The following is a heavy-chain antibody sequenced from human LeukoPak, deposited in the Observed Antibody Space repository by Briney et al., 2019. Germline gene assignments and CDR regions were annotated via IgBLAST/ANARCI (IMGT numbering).Heavy chain of an antibody. CDR1: GGSIRSDF. J-gene: IGHJ2*01. D-gene: IGHD2-8*01. CDR2: VYYSGST. CDR3: ARTSVYYQFGTSTGSNSCPRYWYFDL. Sequence: PSETLSLTCTVSGGSIRSDFWSWIRQPPGKGLEWIGYVYYSGSTNYSPSLNSRVTISIDTSKNQFSLKLSSVTAADTAVYYCARTSVYYQFGTSTGSNSCPRYWYFDLWGRGTLVTVSS. V-gene: IGHV4-59*12.